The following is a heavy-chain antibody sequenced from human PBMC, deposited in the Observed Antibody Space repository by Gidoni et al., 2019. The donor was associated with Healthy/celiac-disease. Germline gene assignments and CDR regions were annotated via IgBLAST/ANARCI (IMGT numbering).Heavy chain of an antibody. CDR1: GFPFSSYA. D-gene: IGHD1-26*01. CDR3: AKPRELSTYYFDY. J-gene: IGHJ4*02. Sequence: EVQLVESGGGLVQPGGSLRLSWSASGFPFSSYAMRWVRQAPGKGLEWVSAISGSGGSTYYADSVKGRFTISRDNSKNTLYLQVNSLRAEDTAVYYCAKPRELSTYYFDYWGQGTLVTVSS. V-gene: IGHV3-23*04. CDR2: ISGSGGST.